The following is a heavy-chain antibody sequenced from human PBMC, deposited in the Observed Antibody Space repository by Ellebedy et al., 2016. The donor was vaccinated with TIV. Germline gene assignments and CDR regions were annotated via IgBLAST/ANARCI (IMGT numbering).Heavy chain of an antibody. V-gene: IGHV1-3*01. CDR2: INAGNGNT. Sequence: ASVKVSCXASGYTFTSYAMHWVRQAPGQRLEWMGWINAGNGNTKYSQKFQGRVTITRDTSASTAYMELSSLRSEDTAVYYSAREVVVITTGWFDPWGQGTLVTVSS. CDR1: GYTFTSYA. D-gene: IGHD3-22*01. J-gene: IGHJ5*02. CDR3: AREVVVITTGWFDP.